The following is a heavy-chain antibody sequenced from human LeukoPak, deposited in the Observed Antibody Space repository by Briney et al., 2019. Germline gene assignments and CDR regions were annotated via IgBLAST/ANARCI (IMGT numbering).Heavy chain of an antibody. J-gene: IGHJ4*02. CDR2: IYPADSDT. D-gene: IGHD3-10*01. V-gene: IGHV5-51*01. Sequence: GGSLRLSCQVSGYIFTNYWIGWVRQMPGKGLESMGIIYPADSDTTYSPSFEGQVTISADKSIDTVYLQWSSLKASDTATYYCARQSRDGSKTRGYYFDSWGQGTLVTVSS. CDR3: ARQSRDGSKTRGYYFDS. CDR1: GYIFTNYW.